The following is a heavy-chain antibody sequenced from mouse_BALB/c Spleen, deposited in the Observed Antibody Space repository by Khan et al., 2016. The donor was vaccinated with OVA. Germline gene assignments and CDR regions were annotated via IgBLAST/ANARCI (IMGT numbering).Heavy chain of an antibody. Sequence: QVQLKESGPDLVAPSQSLSITCSVSGFSLTSFAIHWVRQPPGKGLEWLVVIWSDGRTTYNTSLKSRLSISKDNYKSKDFLKKTSLHTDDTAMYYCARHQVPLSMDSWGQGTSVTVSS. CDR1: GFSLTSFA. CDR2: IWSDGRT. CDR3: ARHQVPLSMDS. V-gene: IGHV2-6-2*01. J-gene: IGHJ4*01.